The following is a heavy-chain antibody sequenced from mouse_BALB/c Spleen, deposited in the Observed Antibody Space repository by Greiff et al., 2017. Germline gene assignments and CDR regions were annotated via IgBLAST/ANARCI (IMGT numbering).Heavy chain of an antibody. Sequence: VQLQQSGAELVRPGALVKLSCKASGFNIKDYYMHWVKQRPEQGLEWIGWIDPENGNTIYDPKFQGKASITADTSSSTAYMELSSLTSEDSAVFYCAREYPTMINPCAYWGQGTLLTVSA. J-gene: IGHJ3*01. CDR2: IDPENGNT. CDR1: GFNIKDYY. V-gene: IGHV14-1*02. CDR3: AREYPTMINPCAY. D-gene: IGHD2-4*01.